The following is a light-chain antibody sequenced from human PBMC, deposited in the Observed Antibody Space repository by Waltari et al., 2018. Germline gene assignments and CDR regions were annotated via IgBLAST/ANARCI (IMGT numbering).Light chain of an antibody. V-gene: IGLV2-14*01. CDR2: EVK. Sequence: QSALTQPASVSGSPGQSLTISCSGTSSAVQYNYVSWYQQHPGKPPKVLFYEVKNRPSGVSNRFSGSKSGDTASLTISGLQAEDEADYYCSSYTTSATKFGGGTRLTVL. J-gene: IGLJ3*02. CDR3: SSYTTSATK. CDR1: SSAVQYNY.